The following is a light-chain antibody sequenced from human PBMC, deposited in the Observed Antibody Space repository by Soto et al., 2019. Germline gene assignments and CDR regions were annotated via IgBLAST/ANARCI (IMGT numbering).Light chain of an antibody. CDR3: QQRRNLPYT. V-gene: IGKV3-11*01. J-gene: IGKJ2*01. Sequence: IVLTQSPATLYLSPGERATLSCRASQSVSVSLAWYQQKVGQAPRLLIYDASNRATGIPARFSGSGSGTDFNLTISSLEPEDFAVYYCQQRRNLPYTFGQGTNLEIK. CDR2: DAS. CDR1: QSVSVS.